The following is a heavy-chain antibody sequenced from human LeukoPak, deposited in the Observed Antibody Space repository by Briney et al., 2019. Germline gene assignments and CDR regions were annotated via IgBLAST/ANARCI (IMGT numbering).Heavy chain of an antibody. D-gene: IGHD6-6*01. V-gene: IGHV4-4*07. CDR2: IYTSGNT. CDR3: AKETSSSFDY. CDR1: GGSISSYY. J-gene: IGHJ4*02. Sequence: SETLSLTCTVSGGSISSYYWSWIRQPAGKGLEWIGRIYTSGNTNYNPSLKSRVTISVDKSKNQFSLKLSSVTAADTAVYYCAKETSSSFDYWGQGTLVTVSS.